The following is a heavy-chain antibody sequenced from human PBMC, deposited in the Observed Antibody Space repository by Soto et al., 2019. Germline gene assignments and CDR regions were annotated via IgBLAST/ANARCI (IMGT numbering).Heavy chain of an antibody. D-gene: IGHD2-2*02. Sequence: SETLSLTCTVSGGSISSYYWSWIRQPPGKGLEWIGYIYYSGSTNYNPSLKSRVTTSVDTSKNQFSLKLSSVTAADTAVYYCARSYRWFDPWGQGTLVTVSS. CDR2: IYYSGST. CDR1: GGSISSYY. V-gene: IGHV4-59*01. J-gene: IGHJ5*02. CDR3: ARSYRWFDP.